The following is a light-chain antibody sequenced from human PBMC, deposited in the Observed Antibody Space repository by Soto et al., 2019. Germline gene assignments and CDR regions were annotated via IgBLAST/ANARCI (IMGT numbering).Light chain of an antibody. Sequence: QSALTQPRSVSGSPGQSVTISCTGTSSDVGGYNYVSWYQQHPGKAPKLMIYDVSKRPSGVPDRFSGSKSGNTASLTISGLQAEDEADYYCCSYAGSYTFNYVLGTGTKVTVL. J-gene: IGLJ1*01. CDR3: CSYAGSYTFNYV. V-gene: IGLV2-11*01. CDR2: DVS. CDR1: SSDVGGYNY.